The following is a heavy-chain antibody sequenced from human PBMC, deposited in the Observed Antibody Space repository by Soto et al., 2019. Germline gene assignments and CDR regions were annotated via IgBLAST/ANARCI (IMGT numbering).Heavy chain of an antibody. CDR2: ISGSGGST. V-gene: IGHV3-23*01. CDR1: GFTFSSYA. J-gene: IGHJ6*02. D-gene: IGHD2-15*01. CDR3: AKDRNVVVVAALGGMDV. Sequence: GGSLRLSCAASGFTFSSYAMSWVRQAPGKGLEWVSAISGSGGSTYYADFVKGRFTISRDNSKNTLYLQMNSLRAEDTAVNYCAKDRNVVVVAALGGMDVWGQGTTVTVSS.